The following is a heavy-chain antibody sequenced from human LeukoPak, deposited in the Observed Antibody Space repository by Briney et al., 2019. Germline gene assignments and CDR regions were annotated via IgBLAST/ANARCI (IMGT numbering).Heavy chain of an antibody. D-gene: IGHD5-18*01. V-gene: IGHV1-2*02. Sequence: VASVKVSCKASGYTFTAYYMHWVRRAPGQGLEWMGWINPNSGGTNYAQKFQGRVTMTRDTSITTAYMELSSLRSDDTAVYYCARGDTFDLWGRGTLVTVSS. CDR1: GYTFTAYY. CDR3: ARGDTFDL. J-gene: IGHJ2*01. CDR2: INPNSGGT.